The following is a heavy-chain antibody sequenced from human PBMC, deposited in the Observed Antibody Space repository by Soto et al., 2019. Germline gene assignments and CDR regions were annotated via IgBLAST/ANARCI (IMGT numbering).Heavy chain of an antibody. V-gene: IGHV3-30*18. J-gene: IGHJ4*02. D-gene: IGHD6-13*01. CDR3: AKENQHLVHDY. Sequence: QVQLVESGGGVVRPGRSLRLTCAASGFTFRNYGKHWVRQAPGKGLEWVAVISHDGSDKYYADSMKGRFIISRDNSENTLFLNMNSLKPEDTAVYYCAKENQHLVHDYWGQGTLVTVSS. CDR2: ISHDGSDK. CDR1: GFTFRNYG.